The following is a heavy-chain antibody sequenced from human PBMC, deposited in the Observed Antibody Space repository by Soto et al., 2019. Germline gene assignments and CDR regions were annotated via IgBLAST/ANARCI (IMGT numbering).Heavy chain of an antibody. CDR1: GFTFNLFA. J-gene: IGHJ6*02. Sequence: QVQVVESGGGVVQPGKSLRLSCAASGFTFNLFAMHWVRQAPGNGLEWVAVASKDAFATYYAGSVEGRFTISRDNSKNTLYLQMNSLTGEDTALYYCARGNMDVWGHGTAVVVSS. CDR3: ARGNMDV. D-gene: IGHD1-1*01. CDR2: ASKDAFAT. V-gene: IGHV3-30-3*01.